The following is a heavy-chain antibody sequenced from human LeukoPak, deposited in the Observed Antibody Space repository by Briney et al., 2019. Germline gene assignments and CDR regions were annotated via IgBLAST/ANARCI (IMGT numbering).Heavy chain of an antibody. D-gene: IGHD2-15*01. CDR3: ARDGYCSGGSCLQAKYCYYYGMDV. CDR1: GGTFSSYA. CDR2: IIPIFGIA. V-gene: IGHV1-69*04. Sequence: SVKVSCKASGGTFSSYAISWVRQAPGQGLEWMGRIIPIFGIANYAQKFQGRVTITADKSTSTAYMELSSLRSEDTAVYYCARDGYCSGGSCLQAKYCYYYGMDVWGQGTTVTVSS. J-gene: IGHJ6*02.